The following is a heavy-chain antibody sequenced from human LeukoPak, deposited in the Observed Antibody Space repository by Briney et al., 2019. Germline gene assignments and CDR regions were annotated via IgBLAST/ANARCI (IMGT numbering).Heavy chain of an antibody. CDR2: IKSKTDGGTT. CDR3: TTDLYGSGSSYYFDY. V-gene: IGHV3-15*01. Sequence: GGSLRLSCAASGFTFSNARMSWVRQAPGKGLEWVGRIKSKTDGGTTDYAAPVKGRFTISRDDSKNTLYLQMNSLKTEDTAVYYCTTDLYGSGSSYYFDYWGQGTLVTVSS. J-gene: IGHJ4*02. CDR1: GFTFSNAR. D-gene: IGHD3-10*01.